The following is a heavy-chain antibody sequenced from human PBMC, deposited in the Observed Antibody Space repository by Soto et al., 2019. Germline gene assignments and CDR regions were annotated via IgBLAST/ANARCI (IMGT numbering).Heavy chain of an antibody. CDR2: IDPSDSDT. Sequence: PGDALTITFKGSGYSLTVYWISWVRHIPGKGLEWMGMIDPSDSDTNYSPSFQGHVTISADKSIISAYLQWSSLKASDTAMYYCARSRHTGKYNWFDXWGQGTLVTASX. J-gene: IGHJ5*02. V-gene: IGHV5-10-1*01. D-gene: IGHD3-10*01. CDR1: GYSLTVYW. CDR3: ARSRHTGKYNWFDX.